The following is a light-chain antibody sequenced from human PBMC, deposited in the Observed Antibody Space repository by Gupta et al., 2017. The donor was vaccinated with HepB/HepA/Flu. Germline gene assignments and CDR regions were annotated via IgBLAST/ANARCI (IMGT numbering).Light chain of an antibody. CDR1: QTVTSGY. CDR3: QQYANSRSRT. CDR2: ATS. V-gene: IGKV3-20*01. J-gene: IGKJ4*01. Sequence: EIVLTQSPGTLSLSPGDRATLSCRASQTVTSGYLTWYQHKPGQAPRLLIYATSRRYPGTPDRFTGSGYGSDFTLIISSREPEDFAVYYCQQYANSRSRTFGGGTKVEVK.